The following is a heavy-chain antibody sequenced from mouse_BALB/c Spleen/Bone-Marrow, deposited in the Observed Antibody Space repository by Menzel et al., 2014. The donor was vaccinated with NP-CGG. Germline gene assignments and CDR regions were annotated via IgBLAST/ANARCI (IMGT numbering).Heavy chain of an antibody. Sequence: VQLQESGPGLMAPSQSLPITCTVSGFSLTGYGVNWVRQPPGKGLEWLGMIWGDGSTDYNSALKSRLSISKDNSKSQVFLKMNSLQTDDTARYYCARDTTVVAMDYWSQGTSVTVSS. D-gene: IGHD1-1*01. J-gene: IGHJ4*01. V-gene: IGHV2-6-7*02. CDR1: GFSLTGYG. CDR3: ARDTTVVAMDY. CDR2: IWGDGST.